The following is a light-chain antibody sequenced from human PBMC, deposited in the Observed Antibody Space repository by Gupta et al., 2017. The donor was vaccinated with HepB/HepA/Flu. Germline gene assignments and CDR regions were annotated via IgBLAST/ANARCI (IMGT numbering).Light chain of an antibody. CDR1: ESFSSNH. V-gene: IGKV3-20*01. CDR3: HHEGYSPSP. J-gene: IGKJ1*01. CDR2: GGS. Sequence: EIVLTQSPSTLSLSPGEGATLSCEASESFSSNHLAWYQQKPGQAPRLIVYGGSLTANAMPYKLCGSGSGTKFTLTIIRLVPEDFGVYYCHHEGYSPSPFGQGTKVEI.